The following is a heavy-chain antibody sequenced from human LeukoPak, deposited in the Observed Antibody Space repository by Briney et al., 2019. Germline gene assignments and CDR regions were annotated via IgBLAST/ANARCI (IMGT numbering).Heavy chain of an antibody. Sequence: GGSLRLSCAASGFTFSSYGMHWVRQAPGKGLEWVAVISYDGNNKYYADSVTGRFTISRDNSKNTLYLQMDNLRAEDTAVYYCAKYQRQWLPKGGFDYWGQGTLVTVSS. V-gene: IGHV3-30*18. CDR2: ISYDGNNK. J-gene: IGHJ4*02. CDR1: GFTFSSYG. D-gene: IGHD6-19*01. CDR3: AKYQRQWLPKGGFDY.